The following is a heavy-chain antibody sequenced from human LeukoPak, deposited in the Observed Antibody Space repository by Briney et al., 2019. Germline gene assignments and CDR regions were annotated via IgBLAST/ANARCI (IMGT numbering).Heavy chain of an antibody. V-gene: IGHV3-74*01. CDR1: GFTFSSYW. D-gene: IGHD2-15*01. CDR3: AKDQGGWYYYYGMDV. Sequence: GGSLRLSCAASGFTFSSYWMNWVRHAPGKGLVWVSRIASDGSSTTYADSVKGRFSISRDNSKNTLYLQMNSLRAEDTAVYYCAKDQGGWYYYYGMDVWGQGTTVTVSS. J-gene: IGHJ6*02. CDR2: IASDGSST.